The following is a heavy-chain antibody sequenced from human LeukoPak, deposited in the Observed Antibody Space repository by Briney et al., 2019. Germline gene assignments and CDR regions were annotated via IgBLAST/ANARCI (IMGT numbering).Heavy chain of an antibody. CDR1: GGSFSGYY. CDR3: ARGRAGDY. V-gene: IGHV4-34*01. CDR2: INHSGST. J-gene: IGHJ4*02. Sequence: SETLSLTCAVYGGSFSGYYWSWIRQPPGKGLEWIREINHSGSTNYNPSLKSRVTISVDTSKNQFSLKLSSVTAADTAVYYCARGRAGDYWGQGTLVTVSS.